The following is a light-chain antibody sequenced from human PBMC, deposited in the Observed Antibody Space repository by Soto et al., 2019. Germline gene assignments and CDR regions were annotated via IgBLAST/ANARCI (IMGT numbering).Light chain of an antibody. CDR2: EDN. CDR3: QSYDSGNVV. CDR1: SGRIASNY. J-gene: IGLJ2*01. Sequence: NFMLTQPHSVSESPGKTVTISCTRSSGRIASNYVQWYQQRPGSAPTTVIYEDNQRPSGVPDRFSGSIDSSSNSASLTISGLKTEDEADYYCQSYDSGNVVFGGGTKVTVL. V-gene: IGLV6-57*04.